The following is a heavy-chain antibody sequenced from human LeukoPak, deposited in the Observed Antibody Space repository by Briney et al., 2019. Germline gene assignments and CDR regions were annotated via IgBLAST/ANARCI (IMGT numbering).Heavy chain of an antibody. J-gene: IGHJ3*02. CDR3: GRDLVSSGWYVLALDDAFDI. CDR2: ISSSGSTI. CDR1: GFTFSDYY. Sequence: GGSLRLSCAASGFTFSDYYMSWIRQAPGKGLEWVSYISSSGSTIYYADSVKGRFTISRDNAKNSLYLQMNSLRAEDTAVYYCGRDLVSSGWYVLALDDAFDIWGQGTMVTVSS. D-gene: IGHD6-19*01. V-gene: IGHV3-11*04.